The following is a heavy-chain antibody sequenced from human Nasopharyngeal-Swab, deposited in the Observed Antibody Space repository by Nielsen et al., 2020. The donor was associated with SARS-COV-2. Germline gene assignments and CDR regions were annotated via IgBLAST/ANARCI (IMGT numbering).Heavy chain of an antibody. V-gene: IGHV4-59*01. CDR2: IYYSGST. CDR1: GGSISSYY. J-gene: IGHJ5*02. CDR3: ASVRAGWFDP. Sequence: GSLRLSCTVSGGSISSYYWSWIRQPPGKGLEWIGYIYYSGSTNYNPSLKSRVTIPVDTSKNQFSLKLSSVTAADTAVYYCASVRAGWFDPWGQGTLVTVSS. D-gene: IGHD3-10*01.